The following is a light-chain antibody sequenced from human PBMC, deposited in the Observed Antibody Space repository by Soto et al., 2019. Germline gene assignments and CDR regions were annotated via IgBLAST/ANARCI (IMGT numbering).Light chain of an antibody. V-gene: IGKV1-39*01. Sequence: TQSPSSLSASVGDRVTITCRASQSISSYLNWYQHKPGKAPKLLIYAASSLQTGVPSRFSGSRSGTDFALTISSLQREDFATYYCQQTDTFPRTFGQGTKVEMK. CDR3: QQTDTFPRT. J-gene: IGKJ1*01. CDR2: AAS. CDR1: QSISSY.